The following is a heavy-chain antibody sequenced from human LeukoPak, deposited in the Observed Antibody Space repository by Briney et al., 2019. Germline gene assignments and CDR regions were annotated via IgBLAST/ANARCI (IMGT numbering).Heavy chain of an antibody. CDR1: GGSFSGYY. Sequence: SETLSLTCAVSGGSFSGYYWGWIRQPPGKGLEWIGEINHSGSTNYNPSLKSRVTISVDTSKNQFSLELSSVTAADTAVYYCASSAPLYYYMDVWGKGTTVTVSS. J-gene: IGHJ6*03. CDR3: ASSAPLYYYMDV. V-gene: IGHV4-34*01. CDR2: INHSGST.